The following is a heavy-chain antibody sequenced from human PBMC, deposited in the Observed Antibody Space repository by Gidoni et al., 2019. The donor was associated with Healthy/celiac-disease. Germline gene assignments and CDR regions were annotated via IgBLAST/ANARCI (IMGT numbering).Heavy chain of an antibody. CDR3: ARDRGPATAILPLYGMDV. J-gene: IGHJ6*02. Sequence: EVQLVESGGGLVQPGGSLRLSCAASGFTFSSYWMSWVRQAPGKGLEWVANIKQDGSEKYYVDSVKGRFTISRDNAKNSLYLQMNSLRAEDTAVYYCARDRGPATAILPLYGMDVWGQGTTVTVSS. CDR2: IKQDGSEK. CDR1: GFTFSSYW. V-gene: IGHV3-7*03. D-gene: IGHD2-2*01.